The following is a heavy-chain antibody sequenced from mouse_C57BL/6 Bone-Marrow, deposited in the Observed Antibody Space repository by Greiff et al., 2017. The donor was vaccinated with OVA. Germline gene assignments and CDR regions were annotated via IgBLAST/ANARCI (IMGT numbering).Heavy chain of an antibody. D-gene: IGHD2-12*01. J-gene: IGHJ2*01. CDR1: GYAFSSSW. CDR2: IYPGDGDT. V-gene: IGHV1-82*01. CDR3: ARWEGYYKGYYFDY. Sequence: VQLKESGPELVKPGASVKISCKASGYAFSSSWMNWVKQRPGKGLEWIGRIYPGDGDTNYNGKFKGKATLTADKSSSTAYMQLSSLTSEDSAFYFCARWEGYYKGYYFDYWGQGTTLTVSS.